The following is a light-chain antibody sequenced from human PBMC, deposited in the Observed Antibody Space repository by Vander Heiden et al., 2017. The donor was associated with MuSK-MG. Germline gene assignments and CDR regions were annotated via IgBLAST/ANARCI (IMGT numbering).Light chain of an antibody. Sequence: DSVLTQSPGTLSLSLGERVTLSCRSSQTLASGHLAWYQQKPGQPPRLLIYGASTRATGIPDRFSGSGSGRDFTLTISRLEPEDFVVYFCQHYGGSPPISFGQGTRLEVK. J-gene: IGKJ5*01. V-gene: IGKV3-20*01. CDR3: QHYGGSPPIS. CDR2: GAS. CDR1: QTLASGH.